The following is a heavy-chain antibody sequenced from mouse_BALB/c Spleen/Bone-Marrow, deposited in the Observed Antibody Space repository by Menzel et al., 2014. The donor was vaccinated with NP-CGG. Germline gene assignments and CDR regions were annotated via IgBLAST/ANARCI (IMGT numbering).Heavy chain of an antibody. CDR2: ISSGGGRT. CDR1: GFAFSSYD. J-gene: IGHJ4*01. Sequence: DVMLVESGGGLVKPGGSLKLSCAASGFAFSSYDMSWVRQTPEKRLEWVAYISSGGGRTYYPDTVKGRFTISRDNAKNTLYLQMSTLKSENTDMYYSARHWRGNYAYAMDYWGQGTSVTVSS. D-gene: IGHD2-1*01. V-gene: IGHV5-12-1*01. CDR3: ARHWRGNYAYAMDY.